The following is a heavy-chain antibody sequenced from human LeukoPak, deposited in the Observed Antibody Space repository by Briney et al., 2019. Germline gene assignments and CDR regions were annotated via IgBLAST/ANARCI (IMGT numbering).Heavy chain of an antibody. CDR3: ASGIHERGFDY. J-gene: IGHJ4*02. CDR2: IDPSGYTI. D-gene: IGHD3-3*01. Sequence: PGRSLRLSCVGSGFTFDDYAMHWVRQAPGRGLQWVSSIDPSGYTIFYADSVKGRFTISRDNAKNSLYLQMNSLRAEDTALYFCASGIHERGFDYWGQGTLVTVSS. CDR1: GFTFDDYA. V-gene: IGHV3-9*01.